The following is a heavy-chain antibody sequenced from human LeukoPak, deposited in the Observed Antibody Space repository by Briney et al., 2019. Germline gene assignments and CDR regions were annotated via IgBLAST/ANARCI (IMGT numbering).Heavy chain of an antibody. CDR3: ARHDAGIAARPFDN. V-gene: IGHV4-34*01. CDR1: GGSFSGFY. Sequence: SETLSLTCAVYGGSFSGFYWSWIRQPPGKGLEWIGEINHSGSTNYSPSLKSRVAMSVDTSKNQFSLKLSSVTAADTAVYYCARHDAGIAARPFDNWGQGTLVTVSS. J-gene: IGHJ4*02. CDR2: INHSGST. D-gene: IGHD6-6*01.